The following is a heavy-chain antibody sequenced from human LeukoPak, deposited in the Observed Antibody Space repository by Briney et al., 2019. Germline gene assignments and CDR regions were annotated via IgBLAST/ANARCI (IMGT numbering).Heavy chain of an antibody. Sequence: SVKVSCKASGGTFSSYAISWVRQAPGQGLEWMGGIIPTFGTANYAQKFQGRVTITTDESTSTAYMELSSLRSEDTAVYYCATGAPTVTALGDAFDIWGQGTMVTVSS. J-gene: IGHJ3*02. CDR1: GGTFSSYA. V-gene: IGHV1-69*05. CDR3: ATGAPTVTALGDAFDI. D-gene: IGHD4-17*01. CDR2: IIPTFGTA.